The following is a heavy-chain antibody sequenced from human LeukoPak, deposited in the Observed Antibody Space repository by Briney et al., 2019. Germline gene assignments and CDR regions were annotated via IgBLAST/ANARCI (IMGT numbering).Heavy chain of an antibody. CDR3: AGDRDEYSSSSTFDY. CDR2: ISGYNGDT. J-gene: IGHJ4*02. Sequence: ASVKVSFKASGYTFTSYNINWVRQAPGQGLEWMGWISGYNGDTNYAQILQGRVTMTTDTSTSTAYMDLRSLRSDDTAVYYCAGDRDEYSSSSTFDYWGQGTLVTVSS. D-gene: IGHD6-6*01. CDR1: GYTFTSYN. V-gene: IGHV1-18*01.